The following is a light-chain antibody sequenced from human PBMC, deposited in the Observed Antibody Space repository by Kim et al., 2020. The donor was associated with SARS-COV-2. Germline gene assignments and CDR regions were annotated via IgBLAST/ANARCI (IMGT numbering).Light chain of an antibody. V-gene: IGKV1-13*02. CDR3: QQFNSYPLYT. Sequence: ASVGDRVTITCRASQGISSALAWYQQRPGKAPKLLIYDASSWESGVPSRFSGSGSGTDFTRTVSSLQPEDFATYYCQQFNSYPLYTFGQGTKLEI. CDR2: DAS. CDR1: QGISSA. J-gene: IGKJ2*01.